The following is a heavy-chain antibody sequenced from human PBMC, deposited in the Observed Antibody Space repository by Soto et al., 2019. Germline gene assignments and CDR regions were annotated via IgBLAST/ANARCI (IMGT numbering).Heavy chain of an antibody. V-gene: IGHV4-59*01. D-gene: IGHD6-19*01. Sequence: PSETLSLTCTVSGGSISTYYWSWIRQPPGKGLEWIGYIYYSGSTSYNPSLKSRVTISVDTSKNQFSLKLRSVTAADTAVYYCASDRSSGWAQGYGMDVWGQGTTVTVSS. CDR3: ASDRSSGWAQGYGMDV. CDR2: IYYSGST. CDR1: GGSISTYY. J-gene: IGHJ6*02.